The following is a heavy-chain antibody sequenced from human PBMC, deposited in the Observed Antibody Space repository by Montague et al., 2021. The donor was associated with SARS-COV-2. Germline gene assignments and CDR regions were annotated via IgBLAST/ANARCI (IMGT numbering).Heavy chain of an antibody. V-gene: IGHV4-39*02. J-gene: IGHJ3*02. CDR3: ARRGRKLLPVATTIGGFDI. CDR1: GGSISSNNYY. Sequence: SKTLSLTCTVSGGSISSNNYYWDWIRQPPGKGLEWIGSIYDSGSTYYNPSLKSRVTISVDTSKNHFSLKLNSVTAADTAAYYCARRGRKLLPVATTIGGFDIWGQGTMVTVSS. CDR2: IYDSGST. D-gene: IGHD5-12*01.